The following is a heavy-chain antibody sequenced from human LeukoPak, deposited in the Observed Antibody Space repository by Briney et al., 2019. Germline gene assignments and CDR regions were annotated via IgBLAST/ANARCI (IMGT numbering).Heavy chain of an antibody. D-gene: IGHD3-16*01. CDR1: GFTFSTYT. V-gene: IGHV3-21*01. CDR2: ISSSSSCI. J-gene: IGHJ3*02. CDR3: ARWGDRRGGAFDI. Sequence: GGSLRLSCAASGFTFSTYTMNWVRQAPGKGLEWVSSISSSSSCIYYADSVKGRFTISRDNAKNSLYLQMNSLRAEDTALYNCARWGDRRGGAFDIWGQGTMVTVSS.